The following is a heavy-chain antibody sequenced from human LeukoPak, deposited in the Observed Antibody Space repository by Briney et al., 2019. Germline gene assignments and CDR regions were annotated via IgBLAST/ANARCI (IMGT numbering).Heavy chain of an antibody. D-gene: IGHD6-13*01. CDR3: ARRSVAGGDAFDI. V-gene: IGHV5-10-1*01. CDR2: IDPSDSYT. Sequence: NHGESLKISCKGSGYSFTNYWISLGRQMPGKGLEWVGRIDPSDSYTNYSPSFQGHVTISADKSTSTAYLQWSSLKASDTAMYYCARRSVAGGDAFDIWGQGTMVTVSS. CDR1: GYSFTNYW. J-gene: IGHJ3*02.